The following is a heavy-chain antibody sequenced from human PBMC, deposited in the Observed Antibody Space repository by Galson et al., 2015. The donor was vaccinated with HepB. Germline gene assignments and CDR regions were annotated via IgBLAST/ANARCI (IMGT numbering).Heavy chain of an antibody. Sequence: CAISGDSVSSNTAAWNWIRPSPSRGLEWLGRTYYRAKWYQDYAVSVKSRMTINSDTSKNQFSLHLNSVTPEDTAVYYCARVRTRRPPHYYYGLDVWGQGTTVTVSS. CDR2: TYYRAKWYQ. CDR1: GDSVSSNTAA. J-gene: IGHJ6*02. CDR3: ARVRTRRPPHYYYGLDV. V-gene: IGHV6-1*01.